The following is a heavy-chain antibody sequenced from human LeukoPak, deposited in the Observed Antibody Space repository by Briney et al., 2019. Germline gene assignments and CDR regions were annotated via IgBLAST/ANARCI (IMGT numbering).Heavy chain of an antibody. D-gene: IGHD3-16*01. CDR1: GFTFSRFW. J-gene: IGHJ6*02. Sequence: GGSLRLSCAASGFTFSRFWMSWVRQAPGKGLEWVSAISGSGGSTYYADSVKGRFTISRDNSKNTLYLQMNSLRAEDTAVYYCAKSLGYDYVWGSSRIGDGMDVWGQGTTVTVSS. CDR3: AKSLGYDYVWGSSRIGDGMDV. V-gene: IGHV3-23*01. CDR2: ISGSGGST.